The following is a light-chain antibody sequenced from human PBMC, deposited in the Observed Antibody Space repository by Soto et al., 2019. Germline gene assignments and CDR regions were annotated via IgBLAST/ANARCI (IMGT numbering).Light chain of an antibody. CDR3: QQYDNYPLT. V-gene: IGKV1-5*01. Sequence: DIQMTQSPSTLSASVGDRVTITCRASQSVRSWLAWYQQKPGRAPKFLIYDASSLESGVPSRFSGSGSGTEFTLTISSLQPDDFATYYCQQYDNYPLTFGGGTKVDI. J-gene: IGKJ4*01. CDR2: DAS. CDR1: QSVRSW.